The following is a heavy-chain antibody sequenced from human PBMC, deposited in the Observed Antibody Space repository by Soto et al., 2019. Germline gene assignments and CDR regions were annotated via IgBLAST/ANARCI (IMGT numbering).Heavy chain of an antibody. CDR3: AKGAEWPRLVVDYFYDMDV. J-gene: IGHJ6*02. V-gene: IGHV3-30*18. CDR2: ISYDGNKK. CDR1: GITLSTYG. D-gene: IGHD6-19*01. Sequence: PGGSLRLSCGASGITLSTYGMHWVRQAPGKGLEWVAVISYDGNKKYYADSVKGRFTISRDNAKNTLTLQMNSLRAEDTAVYYCAKGAEWPRLVVDYFYDMDVWGRGTTVTVSS.